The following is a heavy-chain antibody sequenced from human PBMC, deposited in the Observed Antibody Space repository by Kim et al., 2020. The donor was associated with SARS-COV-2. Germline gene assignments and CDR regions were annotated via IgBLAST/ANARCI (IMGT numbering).Heavy chain of an antibody. Sequence: GGSLRLSCAASGFTFTTYGMHWVRQAPGKGLEWVAVIWYDGNNKYYADSVKGRFTISRDNSRSTLYLQMNSLRAEDTAVYYCARSPTHVTYYYGMDVWGQGTTVTVSS. V-gene: IGHV3-33*01. CDR3: ARSPTHVTYYYGMDV. CDR2: IWYDGNNK. CDR1: GFTFTTYG. J-gene: IGHJ6*02. D-gene: IGHD1-1*01.